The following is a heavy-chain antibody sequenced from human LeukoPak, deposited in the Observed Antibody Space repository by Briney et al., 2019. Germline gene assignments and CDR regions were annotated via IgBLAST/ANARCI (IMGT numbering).Heavy chain of an antibody. D-gene: IGHD4-17*01. CDR2: INPSGGT. Sequence: ASVTVSCKASGYSFTSYYMHWVRQVPGQGPEWMGLINPSGGTKYAQKFQDRVTMTRDTSTSTIYTELSSLRSEDRAVYYCAREGRSDYGASRSFDIWGQGTMVTVSS. J-gene: IGHJ3*02. CDR3: AREGRSDYGASRSFDI. CDR1: GYSFTSYY. V-gene: IGHV1-46*01.